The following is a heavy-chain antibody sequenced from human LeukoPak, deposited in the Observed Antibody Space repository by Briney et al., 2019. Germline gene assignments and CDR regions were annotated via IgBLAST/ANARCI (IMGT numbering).Heavy chain of an antibody. Sequence: SETLSLTCTVSGGSISSGGYYWSWIRQHPGKGLEWIGYIYYSGSTYYNPPLKSRVTISVDTSKNQFSLKLSSVTAADTAVYYCARDSSSSWYRYGMDVWGQGTTVTVSS. V-gene: IGHV4-31*03. CDR2: IYYSGST. D-gene: IGHD6-13*01. CDR3: ARDSSSSWYRYGMDV. CDR1: GGSISSGGYY. J-gene: IGHJ6*02.